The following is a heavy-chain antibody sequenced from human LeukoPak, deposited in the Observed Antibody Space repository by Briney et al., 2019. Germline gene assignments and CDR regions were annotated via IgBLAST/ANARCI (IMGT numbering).Heavy chain of an antibody. Sequence: PGRSLRLSCAASGFSFSSYGMHWVRQAPGKGLEWVAVISYDGSNKYYADSVKGRLTISRDNPKNTLYLEMNSPRAEDTAVYYCAKVPGPYYFDYWGQGTPVTVSS. D-gene: IGHD7-27*01. CDR2: ISYDGSNK. CDR3: AKVPGPYYFDY. J-gene: IGHJ4*02. CDR1: GFSFSSYG. V-gene: IGHV3-30*18.